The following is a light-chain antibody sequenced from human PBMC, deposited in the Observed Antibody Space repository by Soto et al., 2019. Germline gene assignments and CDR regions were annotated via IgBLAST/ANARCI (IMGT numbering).Light chain of an antibody. Sequence: DIQMTQSPSSLSASVGDRVTVTCRTSQSISNHLNWYQQKPGEAPKLLIYGSSSLHYGVPSMFRGSGSGSAFTLTICSLQPEDSATYYCQQSFTGPITFGQGTRLEIK. CDR1: QSISNH. J-gene: IGKJ5*01. V-gene: IGKV1-39*01. CDR2: GSS. CDR3: QQSFTGPIT.